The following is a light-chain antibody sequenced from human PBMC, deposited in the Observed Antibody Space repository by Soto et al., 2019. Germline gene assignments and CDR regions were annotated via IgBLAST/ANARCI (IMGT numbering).Light chain of an antibody. Sequence: QSALTQPASVSGSPGQSITISCTGTSSDVGGYNYISWYQQHPGKAPNLMIYEVSNRSSGVSNRFSGSNAGNTSSLTISGLQADDEADYYCSSYTSSSTYVFGTGTKLTVL. J-gene: IGLJ1*01. CDR2: EVS. V-gene: IGLV2-14*01. CDR3: SSYTSSSTYV. CDR1: SSDVGGYNY.